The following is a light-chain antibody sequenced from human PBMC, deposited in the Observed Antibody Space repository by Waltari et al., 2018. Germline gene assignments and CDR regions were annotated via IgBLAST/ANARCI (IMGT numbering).Light chain of an antibody. CDR3: AAWDDSLNGLVV. J-gene: IGLJ2*01. CDR1: SPNTGSQT. V-gene: IGLV1-44*01. Sequence: QSVLTQPPSTSGTPGQRVTLPCSGISPNTGSQTGTWYQQLPGTAPKLLIYSNNQRPSGVPDRFSGSKSGTSASLAISGLQSEDEADYYCAAWDDSLNGLVVFGGGTKLTVL. CDR2: SNN.